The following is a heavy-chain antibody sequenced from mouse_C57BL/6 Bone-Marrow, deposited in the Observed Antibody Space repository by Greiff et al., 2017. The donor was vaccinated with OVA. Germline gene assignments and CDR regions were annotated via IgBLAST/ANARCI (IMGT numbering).Heavy chain of an antibody. J-gene: IGHJ3*01. CDR1: GFTFSDYG. CDR3: SRDCNFAY. CDR2: ISSGSSTI. Sequence: EVMLVESGGGLVKPGGSLKLSCAASGFTFSDYGMHWVRQAPEKGLEWVAYISSGSSTIYYADTVKGRFTISRDKDKNTLFLQMTSLRSEGTAMYYCSRDCNFAYWGQGTLVTVSA. D-gene: IGHD2-1*01. V-gene: IGHV5-17*01.